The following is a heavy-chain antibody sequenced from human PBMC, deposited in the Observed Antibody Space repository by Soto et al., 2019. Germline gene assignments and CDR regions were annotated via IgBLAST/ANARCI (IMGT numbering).Heavy chain of an antibody. CDR1: GFPFSSYA. CDR2: INGASTTT. Sequence: DVQLVGSGGGLVQPGGSLRLSCVASGFPFSSYAMHWVRQAPGKGLEWISYINGASTTTFYADSVKGRFTVSRDNAKNSVYLQVSSLRHEDTAFYYCARDLSNWGQGMLVTVSS. V-gene: IGHV3-48*02. CDR3: ARDLSN. J-gene: IGHJ4*02.